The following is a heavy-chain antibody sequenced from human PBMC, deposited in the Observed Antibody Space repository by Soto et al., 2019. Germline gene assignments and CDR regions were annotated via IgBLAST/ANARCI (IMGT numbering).Heavy chain of an antibody. Sequence: QVQLQESGPGLVKPSETLSLTCTVSGGSISSYYWSWIRQPPGKGLEWIGYIYYSGSTNYNPSLKSLVTRSVDTSKNQFSLKLSSVTAADTAVYYWARVWGYYFDYWGQGTLVTVSS. D-gene: IGHD2-21*01. CDR3: ARVWGYYFDY. CDR1: GGSISSYY. CDR2: IYYSGST. V-gene: IGHV4-59*01. J-gene: IGHJ4*02.